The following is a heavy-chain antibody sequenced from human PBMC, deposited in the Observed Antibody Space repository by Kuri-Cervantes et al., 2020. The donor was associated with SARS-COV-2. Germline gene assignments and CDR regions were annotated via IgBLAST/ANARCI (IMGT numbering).Heavy chain of an antibody. D-gene: IGHD3-10*01. V-gene: IGHV3-66*01. CDR2: IYSGGST. CDR1: GFTVSSNY. J-gene: IGHJ5*02. CDR3: AKAPGLSWFRELASWFDP. Sequence: GESLKISCAASGFTVSSNYMSWVRQAPGKGLEWVSVIYSGGSTYYADSVKGRFTISRDNSKNTLYLKMNSLRAEDTAVYYCAKAPGLSWFRELASWFDPWGQGTLVTVSS.